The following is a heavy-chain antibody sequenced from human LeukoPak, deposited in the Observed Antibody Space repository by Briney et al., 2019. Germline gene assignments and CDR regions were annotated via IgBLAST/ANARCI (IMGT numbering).Heavy chain of an antibody. CDR1: GGSVSSYY. CDR3: ARSSGYSSSGGLNWFDT. CDR2: IHYSGST. Sequence: TSETLSLTCTVSGGSVSSYYWSWIRQPPGKGLEWIGYIHYSGSTDYNPSLKSRVTISVDTSKNQFSLKLSSVTAADTAVYYCARSSGYSSSGGLNWFDTWGQGTLVTVSS. V-gene: IGHV4-59*08. J-gene: IGHJ5*02. D-gene: IGHD6-13*01.